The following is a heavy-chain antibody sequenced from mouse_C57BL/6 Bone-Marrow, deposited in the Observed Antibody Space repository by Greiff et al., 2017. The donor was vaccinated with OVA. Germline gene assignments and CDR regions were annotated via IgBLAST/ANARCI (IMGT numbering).Heavy chain of an antibody. V-gene: IGHV5-9-1*02. D-gene: IGHD1-1*01. J-gene: IGHJ2*01. CDR3: TRDYDAYRGNYFDY. Sequence: EVMLVESGEGLVKPGGSLKLSCAASGFTFSSYAMSWVRQTPEKRLEWVAYISSGGDYIYYADTVKGRFTLSRDNARNTLYLQMSSLKSEDIAVYYCTRDYDAYRGNYFDYWGQGTTLTVSS. CDR2: ISSGGDYI. CDR1: GFTFSSYA.